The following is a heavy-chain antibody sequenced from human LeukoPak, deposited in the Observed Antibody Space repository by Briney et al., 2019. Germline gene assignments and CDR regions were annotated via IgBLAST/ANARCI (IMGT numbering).Heavy chain of an antibody. Sequence: KASETPSLTCTVSGVSISSYYWSWIRQPPGKGLEWIGYIHNSGITNYNPSLKSRVTISVDTSKNQFSLKLSSMTAADTAVYYCARPYTSGYRGAFNIWGQGTMVTVSS. CDR2: IHNSGIT. V-gene: IGHV4-59*01. CDR1: GVSISSYY. CDR3: ARPYTSGYRGAFNI. J-gene: IGHJ3*02. D-gene: IGHD6-19*01.